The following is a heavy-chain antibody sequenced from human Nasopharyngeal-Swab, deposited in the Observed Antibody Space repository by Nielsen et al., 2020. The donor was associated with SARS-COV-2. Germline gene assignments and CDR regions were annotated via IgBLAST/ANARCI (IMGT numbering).Heavy chain of an antibody. V-gene: IGHV3-72*01. D-gene: IGHD4-17*01. CDR3: TCAPETTTHPAY. J-gene: IGHJ4*02. CDR1: GFTFSNYA. CDR2: SRDKANGYTT. Sequence: LSLTCVASGFTFSNYAMSWVRQAPGKGLEWVGRSRDKANGYTTEYAASVKGRFTISRDDSKNSLYMQMNSLQTEDTAVYYCTCAPETTTHPAYWGQGTLVTVSS.